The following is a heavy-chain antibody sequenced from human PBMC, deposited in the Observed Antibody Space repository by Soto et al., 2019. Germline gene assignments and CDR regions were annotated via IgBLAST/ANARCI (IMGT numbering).Heavy chain of an antibody. CDR3: ARERGYSGYDPGVYFDY. Sequence: SVKVSCQASGGTFSSYAISWVRQAPGQGLEWVGGIIPIFGTANYAQKFQGRVTITADESTSTAYMELSSLRSEDTAVYYCARERGYSGYDPGVYFDYWGQGTLVTVAS. CDR2: IIPIFGTA. V-gene: IGHV1-69*13. J-gene: IGHJ4*02. CDR1: GGTFSSYA. D-gene: IGHD5-12*01.